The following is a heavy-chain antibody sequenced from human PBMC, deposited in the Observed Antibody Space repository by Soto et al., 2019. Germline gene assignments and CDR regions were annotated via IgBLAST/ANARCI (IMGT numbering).Heavy chain of an antibody. Sequence: GESLKISCKGSGYNFADFWIGWVRQMPGKGLEWMGMIFPGDSDTKNSPSLEGQITMSVDKSDSSAYLQWRSLKASDTAIYYCAAGYSTGLDAFDIWGQGTMVTVSS. CDR3: AAGYSTGLDAFDI. CDR2: IFPGDSDT. CDR1: GYNFADFW. J-gene: IGHJ3*02. D-gene: IGHD2-8*02. V-gene: IGHV5-51*01.